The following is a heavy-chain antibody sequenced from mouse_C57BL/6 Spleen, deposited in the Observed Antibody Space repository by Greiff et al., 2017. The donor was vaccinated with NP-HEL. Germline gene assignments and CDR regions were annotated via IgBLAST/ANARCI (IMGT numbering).Heavy chain of an antibody. J-gene: IGHJ3*01. CDR3: ARGDGNPAWFAY. Sequence: VQLQESGAELVKPGASVQISCKASGYAFSSYWMNWVKQRPGKGLEWIGQIYPGDGDTNYNGKFKGKATLTADKSSSTAYMQLSSLTSEDSAVYFCARGDGNPAWFAYWGQGTLVTVSA. V-gene: IGHV1-80*01. CDR1: GYAFSSYW. CDR2: IYPGDGDT. D-gene: IGHD2-1*01.